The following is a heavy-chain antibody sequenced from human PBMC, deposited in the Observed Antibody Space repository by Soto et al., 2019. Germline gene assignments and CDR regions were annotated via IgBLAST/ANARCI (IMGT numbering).Heavy chain of an antibody. CDR3: ARSQWDLDAFDI. J-gene: IGHJ3*02. CDR1: GYSFTRYW. D-gene: IGHD1-26*01. CDR2: IYPGDSDT. Sequence: GESLTISCTCAGYSFTRYWIGWVRQMPGKGLEWMGIIYPGDSDTRYSPSFQGQVTISADKSISTAYLQWSSLKASDTAMYYCARSQWDLDAFDIWGQGTMVTVSS. V-gene: IGHV5-51*01.